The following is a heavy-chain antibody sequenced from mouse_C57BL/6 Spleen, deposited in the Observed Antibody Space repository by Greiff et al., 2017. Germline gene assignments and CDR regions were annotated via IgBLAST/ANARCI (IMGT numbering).Heavy chain of an antibody. V-gene: IGHV14-3*01. J-gene: IGHJ2*01. D-gene: IGHD1-1*01. CDR2: IDPANGNT. CDR1: GFNIKNTY. Sequence: VQLQQSVAELVRPGASVKLSCTASGFNIKNTYMHWVKQRPEQGLEWIGRIDPANGNTKYAPKFQGKATITADTSSNTAYLQLSSLTSEDTAIYYCASIYYYGSSYEELCDYWGQGTTLTVSS. CDR3: ASIYYYGSSYEELCDY.